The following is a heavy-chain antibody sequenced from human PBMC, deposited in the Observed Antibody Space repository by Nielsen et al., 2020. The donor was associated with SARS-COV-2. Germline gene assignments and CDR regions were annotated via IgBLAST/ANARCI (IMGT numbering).Heavy chain of an antibody. Sequence: GESLKISCAASGFVVSSNYLTWVRQAPGKGLEWVSVIYSGGSTYYADSVKGRFTISRDNSKNTLYLQMNSLRAEDTAEYFCARALFSAAGTLGYWGHGTLVTVSA. CDR3: ARALFSAAGTLGY. V-gene: IGHV3-66*01. CDR1: GFVVSSNY. D-gene: IGHD6-13*01. J-gene: IGHJ4*01. CDR2: IYSGGST.